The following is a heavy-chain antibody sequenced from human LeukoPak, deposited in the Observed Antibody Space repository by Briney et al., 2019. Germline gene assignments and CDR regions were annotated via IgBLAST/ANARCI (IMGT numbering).Heavy chain of an antibody. Sequence: SETLSLTCTVSGGSISSYYWSWIRQPPGKGLEWIGFIYYSGSTNYSPSLKSRATISVNTSKKNFSLKLSSVTAADSAVYYCASWQLGYFDYWGQGTLVTVSS. V-gene: IGHV4-59*08. J-gene: IGHJ4*02. CDR3: ASWQLGYFDY. CDR1: GGSISSYY. D-gene: IGHD6-13*01. CDR2: IYYSGST.